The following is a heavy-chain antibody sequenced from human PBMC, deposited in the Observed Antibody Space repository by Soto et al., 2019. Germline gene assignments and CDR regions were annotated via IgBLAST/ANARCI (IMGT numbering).Heavy chain of an antibody. J-gene: IGHJ5*02. CDR3: ARGRYYYDSSGKRRDWHDP. D-gene: IGHD3-22*01. CDR1: GGPFSGYY. CDR2: INHSGST. V-gene: IGHV4-34*01. Sequence: SETLSLTCAVYGGPFSGYYWSWIRQPPGKGLEWIGEINHSGSTNYNPSLKSRVTISVDTSKNQFSLKLSSVTAADTAVYYCARGRYYYDSSGKRRDWHDPWGQGTLVTVSS.